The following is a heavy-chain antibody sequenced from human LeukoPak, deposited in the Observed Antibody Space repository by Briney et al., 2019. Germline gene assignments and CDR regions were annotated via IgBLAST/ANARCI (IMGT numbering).Heavy chain of an antibody. J-gene: IGHJ4*02. Sequence: ASVKVSCKASGYTFTSFGISWVRQAPGQGLEWMGWIGAHNGITNYAQKFQGRVTMTTDTFTSTAYMELRSLRSDDTAMYHCARDTDTGNYYGSGSYYSPPGYWGQGTLVTVSS. CDR1: GYTFTSFG. CDR3: ARDTDTGNYYGSGSYYSPPGY. CDR2: IGAHNGIT. V-gene: IGHV1-18*01. D-gene: IGHD3-10*01.